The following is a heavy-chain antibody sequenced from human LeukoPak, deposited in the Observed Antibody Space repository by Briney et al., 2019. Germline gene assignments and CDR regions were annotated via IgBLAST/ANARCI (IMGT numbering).Heavy chain of an antibody. J-gene: IGHJ4*02. CDR2: IFYSGKT. V-gene: IGHV4-39*01. D-gene: IGHD2-2*03. CDR3: ARHGYCGSSNCYVVFDY. CDR1: GGSISSSSHY. Sequence: SETLSLTCTVSGGSISSSSHYWGWIRQPPGKGLEWIGTIFYSGKTYYNPTLKSRVTISVDTSKNQFSLKLSSVTAADTAVYFCARHGYCGSSNCYVVFDYWARELWSPSPQ.